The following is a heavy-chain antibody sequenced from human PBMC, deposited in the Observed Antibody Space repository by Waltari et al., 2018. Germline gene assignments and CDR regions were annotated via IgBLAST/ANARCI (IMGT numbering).Heavy chain of an antibody. CDR1: GFTFSSYA. CDR2: ISYDGSNK. V-gene: IGHV3-30-3*01. J-gene: IGHJ4*02. Sequence: QVQLVESGGGVVQPGRSLRLSCAASGFTFSSYAMHWVRQAPGKGLEWVAVISYDGSNKYYADSVKGRFNISRDNSKNTLYLQMNSLRAEDTAVYYCARGAPSGSYLRAPFDYWGQGTLVTVSS. CDR3: ARGAPSGSYLRAPFDY. D-gene: IGHD1-26*01.